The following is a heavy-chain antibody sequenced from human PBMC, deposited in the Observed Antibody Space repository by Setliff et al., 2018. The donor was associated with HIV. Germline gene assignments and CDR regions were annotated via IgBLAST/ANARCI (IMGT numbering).Heavy chain of an antibody. D-gene: IGHD1-7*01. CDR1: GGSISSDNW. Sequence: SETLSLTCAVSGGSISSDNWWTWVRQPPGKGLEWIGEIYHSEYTNYNPSLKSRTTMSLDTSRNQVSLKLSSVSAADTAVYYCARDQGLELRGDYYYYGMDVWGQGTTVTVSS. CDR2: IYHSEYT. J-gene: IGHJ6*02. CDR3: ARDQGLELRGDYYYYGMDV. V-gene: IGHV4-4*02.